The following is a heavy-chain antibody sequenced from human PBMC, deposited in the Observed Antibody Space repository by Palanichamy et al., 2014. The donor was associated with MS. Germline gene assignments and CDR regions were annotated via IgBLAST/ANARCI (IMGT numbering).Heavy chain of an antibody. J-gene: IGHJ4*02. CDR3: ARSRAIFGVARTGDY. Sequence: QVQLVQSGAEVKKPGASVKVSCKASGYTFTSYGISWVRQAPGQGLEWMGWISAYNGSTNYAQKLQGRVIMTTDTSTSTAYMELRSLRSDDTAVYYCARSRAIFGVARTGDYWGQGTLVTVSS. D-gene: IGHD3-3*01. CDR1: GYTFTSYG. V-gene: IGHV1-18*01. CDR2: ISAYNGST.